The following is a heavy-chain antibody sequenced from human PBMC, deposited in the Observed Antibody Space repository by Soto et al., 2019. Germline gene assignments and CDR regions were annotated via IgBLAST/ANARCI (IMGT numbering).Heavy chain of an antibody. CDR1: GGSISSYY. CDR2: IYYSGST. CDR3: ARQVDYYYMDV. V-gene: IGHV4-59*08. D-gene: IGHD2-15*01. J-gene: IGHJ6*03. Sequence: SETLSLTCTVSGGSISSYYWSWIRQPPGKGLEWIGYIYYSGSTNYNPSLKSRVTISVDTSKNQFSLKPSSVTAADTAVYYCARQVDYYYMDVWGKGTTVTVSS.